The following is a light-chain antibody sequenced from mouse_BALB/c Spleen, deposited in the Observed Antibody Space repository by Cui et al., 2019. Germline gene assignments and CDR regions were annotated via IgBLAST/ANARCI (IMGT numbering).Light chain of an antibody. CDR1: QDINSY. V-gene: IGKV14-111*01. Sequence: DIKMTQSPSSMYASLGERVTITCKASQDINSYLSCFQQKPGKSPKTLIYRANRLVDGVPSRFSGSGSGQDYSLTISSLEYEDMGIYYCLQYDEFPFTFGSGTKLEIK. J-gene: IGKJ4*01. CDR2: RAN. CDR3: LQYDEFPFT.